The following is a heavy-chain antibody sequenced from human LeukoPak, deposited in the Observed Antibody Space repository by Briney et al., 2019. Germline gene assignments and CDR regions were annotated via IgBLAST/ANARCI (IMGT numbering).Heavy chain of an antibody. V-gene: IGHV3-23*01. CDR2: ISGSGGST. CDR3: AKYRITMIVVGGAFDI. Sequence: PGRSLRLSCAASGFTFSSYGMHWVRQAPGKGLEWVSAISGSGGSTYYADSVKGRFTISRDNSKNTLYLQMNSLRAEDTAVYYCAKYRITMIVVGGAFDIWGQGTMVTVSS. CDR1: GFTFSSYG. J-gene: IGHJ3*02. D-gene: IGHD3-22*01.